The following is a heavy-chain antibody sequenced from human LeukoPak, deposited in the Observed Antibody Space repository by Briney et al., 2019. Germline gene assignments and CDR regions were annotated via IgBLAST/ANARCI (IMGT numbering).Heavy chain of an antibody. D-gene: IGHD6-19*01. CDR1: GDSVSSNSAA. Sequence: SQTLSLTCAISGDSVSSNSAAWHWIRQSPSRGLEWLGRTYYRSRWYNEYALSVKSRITINPDTSKNQFSLQLNSVTPEDTAVYYCARVTEKQYLPFDSWGQGTLVTVSS. CDR2: TYYRSRWYN. V-gene: IGHV6-1*01. CDR3: ARVTEKQYLPFDS. J-gene: IGHJ4*02.